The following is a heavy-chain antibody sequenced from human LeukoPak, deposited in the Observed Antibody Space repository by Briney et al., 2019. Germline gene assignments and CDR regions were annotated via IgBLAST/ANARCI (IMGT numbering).Heavy chain of an antibody. V-gene: IGHV1-2*02. D-gene: IGHD1-26*01. J-gene: IGHJ4*02. CDR2: INPNSGGT. Sequence: ASVKVSCKASGYTFTGYYMHWVRQAPGQGLEWMGWINPNSGGTNYAQKFQGRVTMTRDTSISTAYMELSRLRSDDTAVYYCARYSGSYQGSFGYWGQGTLVTVSS. CDR3: ARYSGSYQGSFGY. CDR1: GYTFTGYY.